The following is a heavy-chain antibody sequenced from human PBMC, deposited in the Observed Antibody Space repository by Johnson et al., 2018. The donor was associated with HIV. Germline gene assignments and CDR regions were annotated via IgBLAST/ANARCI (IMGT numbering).Heavy chain of an antibody. V-gene: IGHV3-30*19. CDR1: GFTFSSYG. D-gene: IGHD3-16*01. Sequence: QMMLVESGGGVVQPGRSLRLSCAASGFTFSSYGMHWVRQAPGKGLEWVAVISYDGSNKYYADSVKGRFTISRDNSKNTLYLQMNSLRAEETACYYCAGDEGWGPTGNYAFDILGQGTMVTVSS. CDR2: ISYDGSNK. J-gene: IGHJ3*02. CDR3: AGDEGWGPTGNYAFDI.